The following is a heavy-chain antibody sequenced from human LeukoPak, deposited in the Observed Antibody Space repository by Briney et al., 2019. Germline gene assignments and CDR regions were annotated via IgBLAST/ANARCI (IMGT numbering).Heavy chain of an antibody. D-gene: IGHD3-10*01. CDR1: GGSISSGDFP. CDR3: ARGFYGAGNHFDY. J-gene: IGHJ4*02. V-gene: IGHV4-30-2*01. CDR2: IFHTGHT. Sequence: SETLSLTCAVSGGSISSGDFPWSWIRQPPGKGLEWIGYIFHTGHTSYNPSLKSRVTISVDMSKNQLSLRLTSVTAADTAVYYCARGFYGAGNHFDYWGQGTLVTVSS.